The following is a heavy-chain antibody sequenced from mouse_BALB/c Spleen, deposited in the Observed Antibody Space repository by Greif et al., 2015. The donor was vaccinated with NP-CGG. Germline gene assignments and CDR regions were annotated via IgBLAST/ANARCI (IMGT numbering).Heavy chain of an antibody. V-gene: IGHV5-4*02. CDR2: ISDGGSYT. D-gene: IGHD2-14*01. CDR1: GFTFSDYY. CDR3: ARGAYYRYGVGYYAMDY. J-gene: IGHJ4*01. Sequence: EVHLVESGGGLVKPGGPLKLSCAASGFTFSDYYMYWVRQTPEKRLEWVATISDGGSYTYYPDSVKGRFTIPRDNAKNNLYLQMSSLKSEDTAMYYCARGAYYRYGVGYYAMDYWGQGTSFTVSS.